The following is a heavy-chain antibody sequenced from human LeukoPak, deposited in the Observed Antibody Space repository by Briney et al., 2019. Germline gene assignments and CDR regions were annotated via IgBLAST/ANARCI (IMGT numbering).Heavy chain of an antibody. CDR3: ARHHYFALAY. CDR2: THHSGGS. V-gene: IGHV4-4*02. J-gene: IGHJ4*02. D-gene: IGHD2-21*01. Sequence: SETLSLTCAVSGDSVSYDNWWSWVRQPPGKGLGWIGETHHSGGSNYNPSLKSRVIVSVDKSKNQVSLSLTSVTAADTAVYYCARHHYFALAYWGQGTLVTVTS. CDR1: GDSVSYDNW.